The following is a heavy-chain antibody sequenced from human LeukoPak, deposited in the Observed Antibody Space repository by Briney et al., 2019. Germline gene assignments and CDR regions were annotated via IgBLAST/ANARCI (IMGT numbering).Heavy chain of an antibody. Sequence: GASVKVSCEASGYTFTSYGISWVRQAPGQGLEWMGIINPSGGSTSYAQKFQGRVTMTRDTSTSTVYMELSSLRSEDTAVYYCAMLPGGNRLYSGSRALDYWGQGTLVTVSS. V-gene: IGHV1-46*03. CDR3: AMLPGGNRLYSGSRALDY. J-gene: IGHJ4*02. D-gene: IGHD1-26*01. CDR1: GYTFTSYG. CDR2: INPSGGST.